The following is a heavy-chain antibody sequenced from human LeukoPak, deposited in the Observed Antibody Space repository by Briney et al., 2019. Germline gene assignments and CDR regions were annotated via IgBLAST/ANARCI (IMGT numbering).Heavy chain of an antibody. CDR3: AKGSYHYGSGDY. D-gene: IGHD3-10*01. V-gene: IGHV3-23*01. CDR1: GFTFSGFA. Sequence: PGGSLRLSCAASGFTFSGFAMSWVRRTPGKGLEWVSGISGSGDNTLYADSVKGRFTISRDNSKNTLYVQMSSLRAEDTAVYFCAKGSYHYGSGDYWGQGTLVTVSS. J-gene: IGHJ4*02. CDR2: ISGSGDNT.